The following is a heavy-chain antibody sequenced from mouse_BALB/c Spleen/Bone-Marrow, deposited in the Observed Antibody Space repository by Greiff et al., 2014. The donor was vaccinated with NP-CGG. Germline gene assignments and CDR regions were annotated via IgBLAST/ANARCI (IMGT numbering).Heavy chain of an antibody. V-gene: IGHV5-6*01. J-gene: IGHJ4*01. CDR1: GFTFSSYG. CDR2: ISSGGSNT. CDR3: ARHQRYYAMDY. Sequence: EVQLVESGGDLVKPGGSLKLSCAASGFTFSSYGMSWGRQTPDKRLEWVATISSGGSNTYYPDSVKGQFTISRDNAKNTLYLQMSSLKSEDTAMDYCARHQRYYAMDYWGQGTSVTVSS.